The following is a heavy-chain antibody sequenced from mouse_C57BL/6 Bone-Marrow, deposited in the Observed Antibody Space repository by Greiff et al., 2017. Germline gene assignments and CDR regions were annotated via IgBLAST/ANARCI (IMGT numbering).Heavy chain of an antibody. D-gene: IGHD1-1*01. CDR1: GFTFSDYY. CDR2: ISNGGGST. Sequence: EVHLVESGGGLVQPGGSLKLSCAASGFTFSDYYMYWVRQTPEKRLEWVAYISNGGGSTYYPDTVKGRFTISRDNAKNTLYLQMSRLKSEDTAMYYCARHDGNAMDYWGQGTSVTVSS. J-gene: IGHJ4*01. CDR3: ARHDGNAMDY. V-gene: IGHV5-12*01.